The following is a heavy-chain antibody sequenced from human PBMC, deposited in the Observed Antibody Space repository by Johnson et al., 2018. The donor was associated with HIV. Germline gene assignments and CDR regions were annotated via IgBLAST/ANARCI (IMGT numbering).Heavy chain of an antibody. CDR2: INWNGGST. V-gene: IGHV3-20*04. CDR1: GFIFEDYG. Sequence: VQLVESGGGVVQPGRSLRLSCAASGFIFEDYGMSWVRQAPGQGLEWVSDINWNGGSTGYADSVKGRFTISRDNAKNSLYLQMNSLRAEDTAVYYCARGRADSSGYYRLHAFDIWAQGTMVTVSS. D-gene: IGHD3-22*01. CDR3: ARGRADSSGYYRLHAFDI. J-gene: IGHJ3*02.